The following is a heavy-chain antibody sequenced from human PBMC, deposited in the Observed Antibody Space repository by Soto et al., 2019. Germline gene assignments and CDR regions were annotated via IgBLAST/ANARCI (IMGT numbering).Heavy chain of an antibody. Sequence: PGGSLRLSCAASGFTFSSYAMSWVRQAPGKGLEWVSAISGSCGSTYYADSVKGRFTISRDNSKNTLYLQMNSLRAEDTAVYYCAQDFEGIAVDNDINPWGQGTLVTVSS. J-gene: IGHJ5*02. CDR1: GFTFSSYA. V-gene: IGHV3-23*01. D-gene: IGHD6-19*01. CDR2: ISGSCGST. CDR3: AQDFEGIAVDNDINP.